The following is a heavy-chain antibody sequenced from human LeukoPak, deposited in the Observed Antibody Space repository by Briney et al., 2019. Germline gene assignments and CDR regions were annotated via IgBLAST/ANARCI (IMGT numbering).Heavy chain of an antibody. Sequence: SQTLSLTCAVSGGSISSGGYSWRWIRQPPGKGLEWIGYIYHSGSTYYNPSLKSRVTISVDRSKNQFSLKLSSVTAADTAVYYCARGSYIAARPVDYFDYWGQGTLVTVSS. CDR3: ARGSYIAARPVDYFDY. D-gene: IGHD6-6*01. CDR1: GGSISSGGYS. V-gene: IGHV4-30-2*01. J-gene: IGHJ4*02. CDR2: IYHSGST.